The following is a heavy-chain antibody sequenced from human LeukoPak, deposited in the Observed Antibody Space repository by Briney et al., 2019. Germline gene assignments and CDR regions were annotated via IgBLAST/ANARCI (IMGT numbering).Heavy chain of an antibody. CDR2: IYYSGST. Sequence: SETLSLTCTVPGGSISSSSYYWGWIRQPPGKGLEWIGSIYYSGSTYYNPSLKSRVTISVDTSKNQFSLKLSSVTAADTAVYYCARGEVGYSGYDPLDYWGQGTLVTVSS. V-gene: IGHV4-39*07. D-gene: IGHD5-12*01. CDR1: GGSISSSSYY. CDR3: ARGEVGYSGYDPLDY. J-gene: IGHJ4*02.